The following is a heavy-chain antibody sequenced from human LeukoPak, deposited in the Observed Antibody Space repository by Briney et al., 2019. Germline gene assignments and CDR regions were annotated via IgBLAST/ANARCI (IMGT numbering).Heavy chain of an antibody. CDR3: ARGHFLNRYRGYGY. V-gene: IGHV4-34*01. CDR1: GGSFSGYY. J-gene: IGHJ4*02. CDR2: INHSGST. D-gene: IGHD5-12*01. Sequence: SETLSLTCAVYGGSFSGYYWSWIRQPPGKGLEWIGEINHSGSTNYNPSLKSRVTISVDTSKNQFSLKLSSVTAADTAVYYCARGHFLNRYRGYGYWGQGTLVTVSS.